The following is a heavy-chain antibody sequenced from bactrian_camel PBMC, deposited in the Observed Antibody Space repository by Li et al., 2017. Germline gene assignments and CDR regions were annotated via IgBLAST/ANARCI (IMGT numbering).Heavy chain of an antibody. CDR1: GFTFDGSD. Sequence: HVQLVESGGGSVQAGGSLRLSCTASGFTFDGSDMGWYRQAPGNECEMVSTVSSDGSTYYADSVKGRFTISQDNAKNTMYLQMNSLKPEDTAVYYCARYFDYWGLGTQVTVS. J-gene: IGHJ6*01. CDR3: ARYFDY. V-gene: IGHV3S55*01. CDR2: VSSDGST.